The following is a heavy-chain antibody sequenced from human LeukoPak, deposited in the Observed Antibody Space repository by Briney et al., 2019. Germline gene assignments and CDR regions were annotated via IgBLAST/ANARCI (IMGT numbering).Heavy chain of an antibody. Sequence: GGSLRLSCAASGFTFSDYYMSWIRQAPGKGLEWVSYIGSSGSTIYYADSVKGRFTISRDNAKNSLYLQMNSLRAEDTAVYYCAREGGDMGWSGYYLIFDYWGQGTLVTVSS. CDR1: GFTFSDYY. J-gene: IGHJ4*02. V-gene: IGHV3-11*04. CDR3: AREGGDMGWSGYYLIFDY. CDR2: IGSSGSTI. D-gene: IGHD3-3*01.